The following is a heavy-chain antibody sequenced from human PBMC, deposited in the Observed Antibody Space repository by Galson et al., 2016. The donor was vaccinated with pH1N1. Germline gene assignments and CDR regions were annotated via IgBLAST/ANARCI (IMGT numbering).Heavy chain of an antibody. V-gene: IGHV2-5*02. J-gene: IGHJ4*02. Sequence: PALVKPTQTLTLTCIFSGFSITNRGEAVGWIRQPPGKALEWLALVYWDDDKFYSRSLQSRLTITMDTSKNQVVLRMTNMDPVDTGTYYCAHLYYYDTSGFYRYFDYWGQGILVTVSS. CDR2: VYWDDDK. D-gene: IGHD3-22*01. CDR3: AHLYYYDTSGFYRYFDY. CDR1: GFSITNRGEA.